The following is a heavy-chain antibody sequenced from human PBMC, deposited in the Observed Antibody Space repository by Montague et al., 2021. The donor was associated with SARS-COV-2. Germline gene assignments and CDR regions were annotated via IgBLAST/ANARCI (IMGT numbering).Heavy chain of an antibody. J-gene: IGHJ4*02. D-gene: IGHD3-10*01. V-gene: IGHV2-5*02. CDR2: IYWGDEK. CDR3: VHYASGSYYFHY. Sequence: PALVKPTQTLTLTCTFSGFSTTTSTMGVGWIRQPPGKALEWLALIYWGDEKRFSPSLKSRLTITKDTFKGQVVLRMTNMVPVDTATYYCVHYASGSYYFHYWGQGTLVTVSS. CDR1: GFSTTTSTMG.